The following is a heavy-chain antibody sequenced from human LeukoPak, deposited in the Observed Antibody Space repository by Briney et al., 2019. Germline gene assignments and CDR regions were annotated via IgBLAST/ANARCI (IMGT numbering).Heavy chain of an antibody. Sequence: GESLKISCKGSGYRFTSYCIGWVRQMPGKGLEWMGIIYPGDSDTRYSPSFQGQVTISADKSISTAYLQWSSLKASDTAMYYCARMVVVAATRPGWFDPWGQGTLVTVSS. CDR3: ARMVVVAATRPGWFDP. D-gene: IGHD2-15*01. J-gene: IGHJ5*02. V-gene: IGHV5-51*01. CDR1: GYRFTSYC. CDR2: IYPGDSDT.